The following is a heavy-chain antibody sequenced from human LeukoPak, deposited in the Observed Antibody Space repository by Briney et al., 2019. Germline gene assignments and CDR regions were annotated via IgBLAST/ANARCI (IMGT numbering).Heavy chain of an antibody. CDR2: INHSGST. Sequence: PSETLSLTCAVYGGSFSGYYWSWIRQPPGKGLEWIGEINHSGSTNYNPSLKSRVTISVDTSKNQFSLKLSSVTAADTAVYYCASVEMATIAGYYYYYGMDVWGQGTTVTVSS. D-gene: IGHD5-24*01. CDR1: GGSFSGYY. V-gene: IGHV4-34*01. CDR3: ASVEMATIAGYYYYYGMDV. J-gene: IGHJ6*02.